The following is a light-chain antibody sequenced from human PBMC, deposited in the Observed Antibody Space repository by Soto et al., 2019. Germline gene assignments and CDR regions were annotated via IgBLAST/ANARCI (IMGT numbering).Light chain of an antibody. J-gene: IGLJ3*02. V-gene: IGLV1-44*01. Sequence: QSVLTQPPSASGTPGQRVTISCSGSRSNIGSNTVNWYQQLPGTAPKLLIYSNNQRPSGVPDRFSGSKSGTSASLAISGLQSEDEAEYYCAVWADSLNGWVFGGGTKLTVL. CDR2: SNN. CDR1: RSNIGSNT. CDR3: AVWADSLNGWV.